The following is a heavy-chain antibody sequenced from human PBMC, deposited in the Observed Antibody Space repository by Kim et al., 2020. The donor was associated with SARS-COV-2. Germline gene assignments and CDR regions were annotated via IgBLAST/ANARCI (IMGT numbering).Heavy chain of an antibody. CDR2: INHSGST. V-gene: IGHV4-34*01. CDR3: ARGPTTRSSSWYRRSSPFDY. Sequence: SETLSLTCAVYGGSFSGYYWSWIRQPPGKGLEWIGEINHSGSTNYNPSLKSRVTISVDTSKNQFSLKLSSVTAADTAVYYCARGPTTRSSSWYRRSSPFDYWGQGTLVTVSS. D-gene: IGHD6-13*01. CDR1: GGSFSGYY. J-gene: IGHJ4*02.